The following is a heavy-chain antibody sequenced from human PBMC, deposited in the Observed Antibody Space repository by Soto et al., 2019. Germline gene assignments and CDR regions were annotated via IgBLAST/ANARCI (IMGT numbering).Heavy chain of an antibody. Sequence: ASVKVSCKASGYTFTGYYMHWVRQAPGQGLEWMGWINPNSGGTNYAQKFQGWVTMTRDTSISTAYMELSRLRSDDTAVYYCARGGRYFDDYQHYYYYYMDVWGKGTTVTVSS. V-gene: IGHV1-2*04. J-gene: IGHJ6*03. CDR2: INPNSGGT. D-gene: IGHD3-9*01. CDR3: ARGGRYFDDYQHYYYYYMDV. CDR1: GYTFTGYY.